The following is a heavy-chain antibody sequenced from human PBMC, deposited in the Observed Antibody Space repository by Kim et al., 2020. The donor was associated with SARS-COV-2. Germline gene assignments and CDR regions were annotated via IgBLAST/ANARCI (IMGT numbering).Heavy chain of an antibody. V-gene: IGHV3-30*18. J-gene: IGHJ3*02. CDR1: GFIYSHYG. Sequence: GGSLRLSCAASGFIYSHYGMHWVRQAPGKGLEWVAVISYDGSNKYHADSVKGRFTISRDNSKNTLYLQMKSLRVEDTAVYYCAKDSSSWYGDAFDIWGQGTMVTVSS. D-gene: IGHD6-13*01. CDR2: ISYDGSNK. CDR3: AKDSSSWYGDAFDI.